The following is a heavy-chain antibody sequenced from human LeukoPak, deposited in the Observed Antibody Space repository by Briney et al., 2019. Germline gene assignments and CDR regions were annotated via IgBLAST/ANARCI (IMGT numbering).Heavy chain of an antibody. J-gene: IGHJ4*02. CDR2: INPNSGGT. CDR3: ARTYYYGSGSYYDY. Sequence: SVKVSCKASGYTFTGYYMHWVRQAPGQGLEWMGWINPNSGGTNYAQKFQGRVTMTRDTSISTAYMELSRLRSDDTAVYYCARTYYYGSGSYYDYWGQGTLVTVSS. D-gene: IGHD3-10*01. V-gene: IGHV1-2*02. CDR1: GYTFTGYY.